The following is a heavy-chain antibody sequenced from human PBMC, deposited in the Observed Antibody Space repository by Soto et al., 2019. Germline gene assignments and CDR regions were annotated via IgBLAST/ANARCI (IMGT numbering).Heavy chain of an antibody. J-gene: IGHJ6*03. CDR2: VYYTGRP. CDR3: ARHHTAKTYYFYTDV. CDR1: GVSISSTNYY. V-gene: IGHV4-39*01. Sequence: SETLSLTCTLSGVSISSTNYYLGWIRQPPWKGLEWIGAVYYTGRPYYNPSLKSRVIISVDTSKNQLSLKLSSVTAADTSVYFCARHHTAKTYYFYTDVWGKGTTLTVSS. D-gene: IGHD2-21*02.